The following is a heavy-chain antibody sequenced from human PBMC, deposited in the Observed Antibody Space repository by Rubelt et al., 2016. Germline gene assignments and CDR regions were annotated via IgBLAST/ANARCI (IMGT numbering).Heavy chain of an antibody. Sequence: QVQLVQSGAEVKKPGSSVKVSCKASGGTFSSYAISWVRQAPGQGLEWMGRIIPILGIANDGQKLQGRVTITANKATSTAYMELSSLGSEDTAVYYCARDPGSYHAFDIWGQGTMVTVSS. CDR2: IIPILGIA. D-gene: IGHD1-26*01. CDR3: ARDPGSYHAFDI. V-gene: IGHV1-69*04. J-gene: IGHJ3*02. CDR1: GGTFSSYA.